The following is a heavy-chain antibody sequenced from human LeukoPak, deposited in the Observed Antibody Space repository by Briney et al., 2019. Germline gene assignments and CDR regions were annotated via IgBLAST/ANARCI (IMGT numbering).Heavy chain of an antibody. Sequence: PSETLSLTCTVSGCSINNYFWSWIRQPPGKGLEWIGYIYYIGTTNYNPSLKSRVTISLDTSKNQFSVKLSSVTAADTAVYYCARHLKPGIAGFDYWGQGTLVTVSS. D-gene: IGHD1-14*01. J-gene: IGHJ4*02. CDR1: GCSINNYF. CDR3: ARHLKPGIAGFDY. CDR2: IYYIGTT. V-gene: IGHV4-59*08.